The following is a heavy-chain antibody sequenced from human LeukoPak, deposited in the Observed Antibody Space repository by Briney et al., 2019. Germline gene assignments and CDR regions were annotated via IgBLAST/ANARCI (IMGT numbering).Heavy chain of an antibody. V-gene: IGHV3-30-3*01. CDR3: ARIAGTGAGGFDY. J-gene: IGHJ4*02. CDR1: GFTFSSYA. CDR2: ISYDGSNK. D-gene: IGHD6-13*01. Sequence: PGGSLRLSCAASGFTFSSYAMHWVRQAPGKGLEWVAVISYDGSNKYYADSVKGRFTISRDNAKNSLYLQMNSLRAEDTAVYYCARIAGTGAGGFDYWGQGTLVTVSS.